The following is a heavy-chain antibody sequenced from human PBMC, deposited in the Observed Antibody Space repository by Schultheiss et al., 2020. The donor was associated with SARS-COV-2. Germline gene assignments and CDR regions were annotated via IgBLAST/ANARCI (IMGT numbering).Heavy chain of an antibody. Sequence: SETLSLTCTVSGGSISSSPYYWGWIRQPPGKGLEWIGEINHSGSNNYNPSLKSRVTISVDTTKNQYSLKLSSVTAADTAVYYCASATPKCSGGSCYSRSWWFDLWGQGTLVTVSS. D-gene: IGHD2-15*01. CDR1: GGSISSSPYY. J-gene: IGHJ5*02. CDR2: INHSGSN. CDR3: ASATPKCSGGSCYSRSWWFDL. V-gene: IGHV4-39*07.